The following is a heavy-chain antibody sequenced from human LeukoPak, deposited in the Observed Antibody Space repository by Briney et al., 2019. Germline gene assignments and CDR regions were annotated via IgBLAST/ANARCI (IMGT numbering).Heavy chain of an antibody. J-gene: IGHJ4*02. CDR3: AKPLRGWYDFDY. Sequence: GGSLRPSCAASGFTFSTYAMSWVRQAPGKGLEWVSAINSVGGGTHYADSVKGRFTISRDDSKNTVYLQMNSLRAEDTAVYYCAKPLRGWYDFDYWGQGTLVTVSS. D-gene: IGHD6-19*01. CDR2: INSVGGGT. CDR1: GFTFSTYA. V-gene: IGHV3-23*01.